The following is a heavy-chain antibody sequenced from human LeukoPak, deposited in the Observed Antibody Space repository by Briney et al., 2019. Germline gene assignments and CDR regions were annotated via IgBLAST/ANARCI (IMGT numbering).Heavy chain of an antibody. D-gene: IGHD6-13*01. V-gene: IGHV5-51*01. CDR2: IYPDDSNT. Sequence: GESLKISCLGSGYNFPIYWIGWVRQMPGQGLEWRGIIYPDDSNTIYGPSFQGQVTISADKSINTAYLEWSSLKASDTAIYYCARQGAAGKYYYYYMDVWGKGTPVTVSS. CDR1: GYNFPIYW. J-gene: IGHJ6*03. CDR3: ARQGAAGKYYYYYMDV.